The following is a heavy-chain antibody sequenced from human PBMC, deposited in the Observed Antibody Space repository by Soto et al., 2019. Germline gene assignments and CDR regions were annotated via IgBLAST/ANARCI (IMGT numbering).Heavy chain of an antibody. CDR1: GCTFSSYA. CDR2: IIPIFGTA. CDR3: ARGYYYGSGGAPEFDY. J-gene: IGHJ4*02. V-gene: IGHV1-69*13. D-gene: IGHD3-10*01. Sequence: AAVKVSCKASGCTFSSYAISWVRQAPGQGLEWMGGIIPIFGTANYAQKFQGRVTITADESTSTAYMELSSLRSEDTAVYYCARGYYYGSGGAPEFDYWGRGTLVTVPS.